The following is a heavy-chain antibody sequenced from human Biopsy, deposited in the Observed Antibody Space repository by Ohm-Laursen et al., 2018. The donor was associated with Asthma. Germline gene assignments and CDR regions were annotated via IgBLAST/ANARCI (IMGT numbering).Heavy chain of an antibody. J-gene: IGHJ2*01. Sequence: SETLSLTCPVSGGSVSSGSYYWSWIRQPPGKGLAWVSYIPYSGSTDYNPSLKSRLTISMDTSKNQFSLKLSSVTAADTAVYYCARVPTTLRYFDLWGRGTLVTVSS. CDR2: IPYSGST. CDR1: GGSVSSGSYY. D-gene: IGHD2-15*01. CDR3: ARVPTTLRYFDL. V-gene: IGHV4-61*01.